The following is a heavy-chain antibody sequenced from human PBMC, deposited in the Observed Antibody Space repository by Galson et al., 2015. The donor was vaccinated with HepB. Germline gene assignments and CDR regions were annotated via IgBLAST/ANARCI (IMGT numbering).Heavy chain of an antibody. J-gene: IGHJ4*02. V-gene: IGHV3-7*03. CDR3: ARVVEDTAMGETFDY. Sequence: FLRLSAADYAFNYRSSWMRWARQAQGKGLEWVANRKQDGSEKYYVDFVKGRFTTARDNAKNSLYLQMNSLRAEDTAVYYCARVVEDTAMGETFDYWGQGTLVTVSS. CDR1: AFNYRSSW. CDR2: RKQDGSEK. D-gene: IGHD5-18*01.